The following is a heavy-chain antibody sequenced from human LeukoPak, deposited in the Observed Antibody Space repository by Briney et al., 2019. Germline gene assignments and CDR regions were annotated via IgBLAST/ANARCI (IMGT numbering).Heavy chain of an antibody. J-gene: IGHJ4*02. CDR3: ATLTTVTPYYFDY. D-gene: IGHD4-11*01. CDR2: FDPEDGET. V-gene: IGHV1-24*01. Sequence: ASVKVSCKASGGTFSSYAISWVRQAPGKGLEWMGGFDPEDGETIYAQKFQGRVTMTEDTSTDTAYMELSSLRSEDTAVYYCATLTTVTPYYFDYWGQGTLVTVSS. CDR1: GGTFSSYA.